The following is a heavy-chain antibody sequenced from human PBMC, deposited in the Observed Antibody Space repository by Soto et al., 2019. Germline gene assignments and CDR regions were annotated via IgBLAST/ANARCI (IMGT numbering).Heavy chain of an antibody. Sequence: GGSLRLSCAASGFTFSDYYMSWIRQAPGKGLEWVSYISSSSSYTNYADSVKGRFTISRDNAENSLYLQMNSLRAEDTAVYYCARDSLSLYSYCDYWGQGTLVTVSS. D-gene: IGHD5-18*01. CDR2: ISSSSSYT. CDR3: ARDSLSLYSYCDY. V-gene: IGHV3-11*06. CDR1: GFTFSDYY. J-gene: IGHJ4*02.